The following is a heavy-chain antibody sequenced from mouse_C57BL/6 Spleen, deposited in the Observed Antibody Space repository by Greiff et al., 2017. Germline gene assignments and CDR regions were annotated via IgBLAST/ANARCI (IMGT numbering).Heavy chain of an antibody. V-gene: IGHV1-26*01. CDR3: ARDDYAFAY. Sequence: EVQLQQSGPELVKPGASVKISCKASGYTFTDYYMNWVKQSHGKSLEWIGDINPNNGGTSYHQKFKGQVTLTVDKSSSTAYMELRSLTSEDSAMYYCARDDYAFAYWGQGTLVTVSA. CDR2: INPNNGGT. J-gene: IGHJ3*01. CDR1: GYTFTDYY. D-gene: IGHD2-4*01.